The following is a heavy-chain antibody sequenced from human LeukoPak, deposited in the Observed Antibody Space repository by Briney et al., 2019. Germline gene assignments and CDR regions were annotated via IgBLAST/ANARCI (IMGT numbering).Heavy chain of an antibody. CDR1: GFTFSSYS. CDR2: ISSSSSTI. CDR3: PRLGVGAFQGFDY. V-gene: IGHV3-48*04. J-gene: IGHJ4*02. Sequence: GGSLRLSCAASGFTFSSYSMNWVRQAPGKGLEWVSYISSSSSTIYYADSVKGRFTISRDNAKNSLYLQMNSLRAEDTAVYYCPRLGVGAFQGFDYWGQGTLVTVSS. D-gene: IGHD1-26*01.